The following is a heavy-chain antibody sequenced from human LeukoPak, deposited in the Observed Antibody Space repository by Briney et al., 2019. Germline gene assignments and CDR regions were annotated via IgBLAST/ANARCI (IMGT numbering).Heavy chain of an antibody. J-gene: IGHJ4*02. Sequence: GGSLRLSCAASGFTFSIYWVHWVRQAPGKGLEWVAVISYDGSNRYYADSVKGRFTISRDNSKNTLYLQMNSLRAEDTAMYYCAKGLYDSSGYYLDYWGQGTLVTVSS. CDR2: ISYDGSNR. D-gene: IGHD3-22*01. V-gene: IGHV3-30*18. CDR1: GFTFSIYW. CDR3: AKGLYDSSGYYLDY.